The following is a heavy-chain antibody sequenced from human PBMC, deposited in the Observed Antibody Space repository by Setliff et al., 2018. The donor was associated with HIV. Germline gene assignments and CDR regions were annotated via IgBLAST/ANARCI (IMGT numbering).Heavy chain of an antibody. V-gene: IGHV1-46*01. CDR1: GYTFTIYY. J-gene: IGHJ4*02. D-gene: IGHD3-10*01. CDR2: INPSGGSA. Sequence: GASVKVSCKASGYTFTIYYLHWVRQAPGQGLEWMGMINPSGGSASYAQKFQGRVTMSRDTSTSTVYMELSSLRSEDTAVYYCARLTAGLLWSEEHIDYWGQGTLVTVSS. CDR3: ARLTAGLLWSEEHIDY.